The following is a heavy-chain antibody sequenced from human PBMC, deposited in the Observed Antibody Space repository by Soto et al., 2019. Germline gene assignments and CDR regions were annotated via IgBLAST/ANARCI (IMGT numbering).Heavy chain of an antibody. V-gene: IGHV3-23*01. D-gene: IGHD3-3*01. Sequence: PGGSLRLSCVASGFTISSYAISWVRQAPGEGLEWVSTISGSGGGSHTLYYTDSVKGRSTMSRDKSTNTLYLQMNNLRAEDTAVYYCAKPSGPHPRHWFGPWGQGTLVTVSS. J-gene: IGHJ5*02. CDR2: ISGSGGGSHTL. CDR1: GFTISSYA. CDR3: AKPSGPHPRHWFGP.